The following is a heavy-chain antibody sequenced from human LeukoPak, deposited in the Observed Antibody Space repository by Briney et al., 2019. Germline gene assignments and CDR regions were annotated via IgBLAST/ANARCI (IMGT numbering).Heavy chain of an antibody. CDR2: TSGSGGGT. Sequence: GGSLRLSCAASGFTFSSYAMSWVRQAPGKGLEWVSGTSGSGGGTYYADSVKGRFTISRENAKNSLYLQMNSLRAGDTAVYYCARRVVVAAAPYYFDYWGQGTLVTVSS. CDR1: GFTFSSYA. D-gene: IGHD2-2*01. J-gene: IGHJ4*02. V-gene: IGHV3-23*01. CDR3: ARRVVVAAAPYYFDY.